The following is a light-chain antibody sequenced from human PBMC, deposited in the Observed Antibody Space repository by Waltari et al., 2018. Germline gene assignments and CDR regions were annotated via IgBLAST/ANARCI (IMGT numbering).Light chain of an antibody. J-gene: IGKJ4*01. CDR2: DAS. CDR3: QQSNSMPLT. V-gene: IGKV1-39*01. CDR1: QSIGGY. Sequence: DIQMTQSPSSLSAYVGDRVTITCRASQSIGGYLNLYQQKPGKAPDLLLYDASSLQSGVPSRFSGSGFGTDFTLTISSLQPEDFATYYCQQSNSMPLTFGGGTKVEIK.